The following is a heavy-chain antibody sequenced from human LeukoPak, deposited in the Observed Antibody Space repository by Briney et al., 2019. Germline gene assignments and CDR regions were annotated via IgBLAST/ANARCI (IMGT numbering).Heavy chain of an antibody. CDR1: GFAFSSYA. D-gene: IGHD3-9*01. V-gene: IGHV3-23*01. CDR3: AKDIGLTNSDWFLDY. CDR2: ITTSGGST. Sequence: HPGGSLRLSCAASGFAFSSYAMDWVRQAPGKGLEWVSTITTSGGSTYYADSVKGRFTISRDNSKNTLHLQMNSLRAEDTDVYYCAKDIGLTNSDWFLDYWGQGTLVTVSS. J-gene: IGHJ4*02.